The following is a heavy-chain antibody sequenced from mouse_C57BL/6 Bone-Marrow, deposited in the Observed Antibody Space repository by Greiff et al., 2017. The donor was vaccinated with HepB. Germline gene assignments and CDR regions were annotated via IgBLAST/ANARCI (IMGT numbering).Heavy chain of an antibody. D-gene: IGHD1-1*01. CDR3: AMAYGSPHWYFDV. J-gene: IGHJ1*03. CDR2: ILPSIGRT. Sequence: VQLQQSGSELRSPGSSVKLSCQDFDSEVFPIAYMSWVRQKPGHGFEWIGGILPSIGRTIYGEKFEDKATLDADTLSNTAYLELNSLTSEDSAIYYCAMAYGSPHWYFDVWGTGTTVTVSS. V-gene: IGHV15-2*01. CDR1: DSEVFPIAY.